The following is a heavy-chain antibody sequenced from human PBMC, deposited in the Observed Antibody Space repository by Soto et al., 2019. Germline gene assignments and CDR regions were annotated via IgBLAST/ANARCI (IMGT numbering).Heavy chain of an antibody. Sequence: GGSLRLSCAASGFTFSSYAMSWVRQAPGKGLEWVSAISGSGGSTYYADSVKGRFTISRDNSKNTLYLQMNSLRAEDTAVYYCAKDGGVGFWSGYYNVVSLDYWGQGTLVTVSS. V-gene: IGHV3-23*01. CDR1: GFTFSSYA. J-gene: IGHJ4*02. CDR2: ISGSGGST. D-gene: IGHD3-3*01. CDR3: AKDGGVGFWSGYYNVVSLDY.